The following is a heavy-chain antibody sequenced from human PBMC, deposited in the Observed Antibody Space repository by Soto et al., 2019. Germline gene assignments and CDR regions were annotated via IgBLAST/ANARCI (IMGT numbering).Heavy chain of an antibody. CDR2: IIPIFGPA. CDR3: ASRGVYCTSTSCYGSFYYYYYGMDV. D-gene: IGHD2-2*01. Sequence: SVKVSCKASGGTFSSYAISWVRQAPGQGLEWMGGIIPIFGPANYAQKFQGRVTITADESTSTAYMELSSLRSEDTAVYYCASRGVYCTSTSCYGSFYYYYYGMDVWGQGTTVTVSS. J-gene: IGHJ6*02. V-gene: IGHV1-69*13. CDR1: GGTFSSYA.